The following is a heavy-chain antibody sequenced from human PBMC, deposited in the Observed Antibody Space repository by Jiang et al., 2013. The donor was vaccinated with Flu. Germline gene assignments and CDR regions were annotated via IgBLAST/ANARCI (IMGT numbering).Heavy chain of an antibody. CDR2: INAGNGNT. Sequence: SGAEVKKPGASVKISCKTSGYTFTSYVMHWVRQAPGQRLEWMGWINAGNGNTKYSQKFQGRVTISRDTSASTAYMELSSLRSEDTAVYYCARDCSGWYNSFDPWGQGTLVTVSS. CDR1: GYTFTSYV. J-gene: IGHJ5*02. CDR3: ARDCSGWYNSFDP. D-gene: IGHD6-19*01. V-gene: IGHV1-3*01.